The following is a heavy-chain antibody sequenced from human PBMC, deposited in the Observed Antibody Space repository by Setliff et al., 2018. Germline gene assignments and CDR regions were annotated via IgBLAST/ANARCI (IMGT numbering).Heavy chain of an antibody. CDR2: INHSGST. CDR3: VREGLYDILTGYSLPPPFDP. CDR1: GGSFSGYY. Sequence: SETLSLTCAVYGGSFSGYYWSWIRQPPGKGLEWIGEINHSGSTNYNPSLKTRVTISVDTSKNQFSLKLSSVTAADTAVYYCVREGLYDILTGYSLPPPFDPWGQGTLVTVSS. D-gene: IGHD3-9*01. J-gene: IGHJ5*02. V-gene: IGHV4-34*01.